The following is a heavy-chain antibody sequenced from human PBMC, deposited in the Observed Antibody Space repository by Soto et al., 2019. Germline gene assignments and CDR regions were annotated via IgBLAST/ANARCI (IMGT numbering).Heavy chain of an antibody. CDR3: ARGTVRPYAFDI. CDR1: GYTFTSYD. Sequence: ASVKVSCKASGYTFTSYDINWVRQATGQGLEWMGWMNPNSGNTGYAQKFQGRVTMTRNTSISTAYMELSSLRSEDTAVYYCARGTVRPYAFDIWGQGKMVTVSS. D-gene: IGHD3-10*01. J-gene: IGHJ3*02. CDR2: MNPNSGNT. V-gene: IGHV1-8*01.